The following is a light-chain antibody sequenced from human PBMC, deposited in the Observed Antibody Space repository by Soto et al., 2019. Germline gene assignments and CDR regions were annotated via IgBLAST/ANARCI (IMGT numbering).Light chain of an antibody. J-gene: IGKJ1*01. CDR3: QQSYSTPRT. V-gene: IGKV1-39*01. Sequence: DMQMTQYPSTLSAYVGDRVTITCRASQSISSHLHWYQQKPGKAPKLLIYAASSLQSGVPSRFSGSGSGTDFTLTISSLQPEDFATYYCQQSYSTPRTFGQGTKVDIK. CDR1: QSISSH. CDR2: AAS.